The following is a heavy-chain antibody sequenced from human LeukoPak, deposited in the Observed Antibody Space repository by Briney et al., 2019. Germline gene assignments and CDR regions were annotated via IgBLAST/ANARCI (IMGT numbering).Heavy chain of an antibody. Sequence: GGSMRLSCAASGFTFSSYWMHWVRQAPGKGLVWVSRINSDGSSTSYADSVKGRFTISRDNAKNTLYLQMNSLRAEDRAVYYCARGQRIVVVSNFDYWGQGTLVTVSS. J-gene: IGHJ4*02. V-gene: IGHV3-74*01. CDR2: INSDGSST. D-gene: IGHD3-22*01. CDR1: GFTFSSYW. CDR3: ARGQRIVVVSNFDY.